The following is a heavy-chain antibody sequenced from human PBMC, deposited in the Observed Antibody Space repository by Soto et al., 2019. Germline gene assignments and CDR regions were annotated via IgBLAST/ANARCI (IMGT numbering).Heavy chain of an antibody. CDR2: IDWGNNE. D-gene: IGHD3-16*01. Sequence: SGPTLVNPTQTLTLTCTFSGFSLNTSGMCVSWIRQPPGKALEWLALIDWGNNEYYSTSLKTRLTISKDTSKNRVVLTMTNMDPMDTGTYYRAQNSRGTMGPFEYWGPGTLVTVSS. J-gene: IGHJ4*02. V-gene: IGHV2-70*12. CDR3: AQNSRGTMGPFEY. CDR1: GFSLNTSGMC.